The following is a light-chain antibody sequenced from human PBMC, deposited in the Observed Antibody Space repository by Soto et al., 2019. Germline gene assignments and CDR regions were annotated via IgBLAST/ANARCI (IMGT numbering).Light chain of an antibody. V-gene: IGKV1-9*01. Sequence: DIQLTQSPSFLSASIGDRVTFTCRASQGISSFLAWYQHTPGKAPKLLIYAASTLQSGVPSRFSGSGSGRELSLTIRSLQPEDFATYYCQQLSGYPWTFGQGTKVEIK. CDR1: QGISSF. CDR2: AAS. CDR3: QQLSGYPWT. J-gene: IGKJ1*01.